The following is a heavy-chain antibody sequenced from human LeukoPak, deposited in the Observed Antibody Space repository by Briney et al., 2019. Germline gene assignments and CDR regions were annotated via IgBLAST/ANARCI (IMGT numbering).Heavy chain of an antibody. Sequence: GGSLRLSCADSVITFSGNGMSWVRQAPGKGLEWVAHIKPDGSEKYYVDSVRGRFTIYREHAENSLYLEMNSLRPEDTAVYYCARDRDWSFAYWGQGTLVTVSS. CDR3: ARDRDWSFAY. J-gene: IGHJ4*02. D-gene: IGHD3/OR15-3a*01. CDR2: IKPDGSEK. V-gene: IGHV3-7*05. CDR1: VITFSGNG.